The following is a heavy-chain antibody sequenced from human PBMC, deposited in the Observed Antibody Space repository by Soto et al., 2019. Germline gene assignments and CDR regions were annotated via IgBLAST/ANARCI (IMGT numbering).Heavy chain of an antibody. CDR1: GFSLSTSGMC. CDR3: ARILGGCSYGCQPYFDY. CDR2: IDWDDDK. J-gene: IGHJ4*02. V-gene: IGHV2-70*01. Sequence: SGPTLVNPTQTLTLTCTFSGFSLSTSGMCVSWIRQPPGKALEWLALIDWDDDKYYSTSLKTRLTISKDTSKNQVVLTMTNMDPVDTATYYCARILGGCSYGCQPYFDYWGQGTLVTVSS. D-gene: IGHD5-18*01.